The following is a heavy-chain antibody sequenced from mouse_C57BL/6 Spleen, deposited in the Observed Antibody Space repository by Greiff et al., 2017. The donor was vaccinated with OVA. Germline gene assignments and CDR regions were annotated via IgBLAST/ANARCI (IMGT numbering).Heavy chain of an antibody. J-gene: IGHJ4*01. V-gene: IGHV10-1*01. CDR1: GFSFNTYA. CDR2: IRSKSNNYAT. Sequence: GGGLVQPKGSLKLSCAASGFSFNTYAMNWVRQAPGKGLEWVARIRSKSNNYATYYADSVKDRFTISRDDSESMLYLQMNNLKTEDTAMYYCVRTITGSMDYWGQGTSVTVSS. D-gene: IGHD1-1*01. CDR3: VRTITGSMDY.